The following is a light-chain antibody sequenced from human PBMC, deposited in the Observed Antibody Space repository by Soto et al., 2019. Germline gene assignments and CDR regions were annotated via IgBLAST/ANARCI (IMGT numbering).Light chain of an antibody. CDR3: QQYGTSPPT. CDR2: GAS. Sequence: EIVLTQSPGTLSLSPGERATLSCKASQSVSSNFLAWYQRKPGQAPRLLIYGASYRATGIPYRFSGSGSGTDFTLTITRLQPEDFAVYYCQQYGTSPPTFGRGTKVEI. CDR1: QSVSSNF. V-gene: IGKV3-20*01. J-gene: IGKJ1*01.